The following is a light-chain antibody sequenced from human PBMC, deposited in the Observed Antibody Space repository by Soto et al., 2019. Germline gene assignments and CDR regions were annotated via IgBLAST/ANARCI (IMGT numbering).Light chain of an antibody. CDR2: GIS. J-gene: IGKJ4*01. Sequence: EIVLTQSPGTLSLSPGERATLSCRASHTISSSYLAWYQQKPGQAPRLLMYGISRRATGIPDRFSGSGSGTDFTLTISRLEPEDVAVYYCQQYNNWPPRTFGGGTKVDIK. CDR3: QQYNNWPPRT. V-gene: IGKV3-20*01. CDR1: HTISSSY.